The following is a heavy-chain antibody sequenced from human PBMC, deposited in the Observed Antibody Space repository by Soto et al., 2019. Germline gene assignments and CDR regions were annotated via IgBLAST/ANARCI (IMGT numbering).Heavy chain of an antibody. V-gene: IGHV4-31*03. D-gene: IGHD2-21*02. CDR1: GGSISSGGYY. CDR3: ARVCGGDCHYGMDV. J-gene: IGHJ6*02. Sequence: QVQLQESGPGLVKPSQTLSLTCTVSGGSISSGGYYWSSIRQHPGKGLEWIGYIYYSGSTYYNPSLKSRVTISVDTSKNQFSLKLSSVTAADTAVYYCARVCGGDCHYGMDVWGQGTTVTVSS. CDR2: IYYSGST.